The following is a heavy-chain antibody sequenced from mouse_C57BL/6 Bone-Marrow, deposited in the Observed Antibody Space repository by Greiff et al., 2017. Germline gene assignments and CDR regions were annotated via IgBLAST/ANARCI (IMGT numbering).Heavy chain of an antibody. J-gene: IGHJ2*01. CDR1: GYTFTAYW. CDR3: FYGSSVDC. V-gene: IGHV1-9*01. Sequence: VQLQQSGAELMKPGVSVKLSCKATGYTFTAYWIEWVKQRPGHGLEWIGEILPGSGSTNYNVKFKGKATFTADTSSNQAYLQISSLTTEDSAIYYCFYGSSVDCWGQGTTLTVSS. CDR2: ILPGSGST. D-gene: IGHD1-1*01.